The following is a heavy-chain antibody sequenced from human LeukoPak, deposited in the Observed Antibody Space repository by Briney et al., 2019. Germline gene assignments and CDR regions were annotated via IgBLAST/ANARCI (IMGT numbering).Heavy chain of an antibody. D-gene: IGHD3-10*01. CDR2: IIPILGIA. J-gene: IGHJ4*02. Sequence: SVKVSCKASGGTSSSYAISWVRQAPGQGLEWMGRIIPILGIANYAQKFQGRVTITADKSTSTAYMELSSLRSEDTAVYYCARDPDYYGSGSYYRDFDYWGQGTLVTVSS. CDR1: GGTSSSYA. CDR3: ARDPDYYGSGSYYRDFDY. V-gene: IGHV1-69*04.